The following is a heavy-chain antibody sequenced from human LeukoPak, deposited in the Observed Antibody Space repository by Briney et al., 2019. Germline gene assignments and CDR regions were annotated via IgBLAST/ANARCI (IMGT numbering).Heavy chain of an antibody. CDR3: VKSAGKDGYRDLFDL. CDR2: ISGSGGST. D-gene: IGHD5-24*01. V-gene: IGHV3-23*01. CDR1: GFTFSSYA. J-gene: IGHJ3*01. Sequence: GGSLRLSCAASGFTFSSYAMSWVRQAPGKGLEWVSAISGSGGSTYYADSVRGRFTISRDNLRNTLYPQMTSLRVEDTAVYYCVKSAGKDGYRDLFDLWGQGTLVTVSS.